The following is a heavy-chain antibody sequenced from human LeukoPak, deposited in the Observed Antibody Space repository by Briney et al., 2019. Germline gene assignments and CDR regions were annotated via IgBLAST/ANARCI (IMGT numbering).Heavy chain of an antibody. V-gene: IGHV3-23*01. CDR2: ISVRGGHT. Sequence: GGFLRLSCAASGFTFSNYAMSWVRQAPGKGLEWVSGISVRGGHTYYADSVKGRFTISRDNSDNRMYLQMNSLRGEDTAIYYCAKDRDRSGTSSCSRYFDHWGQGTLVAVSS. CDR1: GFTFSNYA. D-gene: IGHD2-2*01. CDR3: AKDRDRSGTSSCSRYFDH. J-gene: IGHJ4*02.